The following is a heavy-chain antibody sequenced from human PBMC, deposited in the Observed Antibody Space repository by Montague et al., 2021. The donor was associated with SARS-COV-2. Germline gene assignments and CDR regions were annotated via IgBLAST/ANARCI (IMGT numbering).Heavy chain of an antibody. CDR1: GGSVNSGSYS. V-gene: IGHV4-39*01. Sequence: SETLSLTCTVSGGSVNSGSYSWDWIRQPPGKGLEWIGSMHYSGSTSYNPSLKSRVTISIDTSKNHFSLRVNSVTAADSAVYFCARRPGASYYVFWSGGFDIWGQGTMVTVS. J-gene: IGHJ3*02. CDR2: MHYSGST. D-gene: IGHD3-3*01. CDR3: ARRPGASYYVFWSGGFDI.